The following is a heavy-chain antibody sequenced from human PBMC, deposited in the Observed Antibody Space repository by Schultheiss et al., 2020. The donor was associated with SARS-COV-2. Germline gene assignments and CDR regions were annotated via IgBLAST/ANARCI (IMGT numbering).Heavy chain of an antibody. CDR1: GGSISSYY. CDR3: SRGAHYHGMAV. J-gene: IGHJ6*02. V-gene: IGHV4-59*08. D-gene: IGHD3-10*01. CDR2: IYYSGST. Sequence: SETLSLTCTVSGGSISSYYWSWIRQPPGKGLEWIGYIYYSGSTNYNPSLKSRVTISVDTSKNQFSLKVSSVTAADTAVYYCSRGAHYHGMAVWGQGTTVTVSS.